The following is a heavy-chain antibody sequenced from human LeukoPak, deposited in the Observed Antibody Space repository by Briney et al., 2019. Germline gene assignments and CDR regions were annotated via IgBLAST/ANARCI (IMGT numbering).Heavy chain of an antibody. V-gene: IGHV4-39*01. CDR3: ASHSYGSKGWFDP. CDR1: GGSISSSSYY. J-gene: IGHJ5*02. CDR2: IYYSGST. Sequence: SETLSLTCTVSGGSISSSSYYWGWIRQPPGKGLEWIGSIYYSGSTYYNPSLKSRVTISVDTSKNQFSLKLSSVTAADTAVYYCASHSYGSKGWFDPWGQGTLVTVSS. D-gene: IGHD5-18*01.